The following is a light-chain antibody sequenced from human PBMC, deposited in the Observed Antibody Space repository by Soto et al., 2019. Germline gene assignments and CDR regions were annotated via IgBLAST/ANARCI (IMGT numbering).Light chain of an antibody. Sequence: QSVLTQPPSASGSPGQSVTISCTGTSSDVGAYNYVSWYQQLPGKAPKLIIYEVSKRPSGVPDRFSGSKSGNTASLTVSGPQAEDEADYYCTSYAGTYSFFYVFGTGTKLTVL. CDR2: EVS. CDR3: TSYAGTYSFFYV. J-gene: IGLJ1*01. CDR1: SSDVGAYNY. V-gene: IGLV2-8*01.